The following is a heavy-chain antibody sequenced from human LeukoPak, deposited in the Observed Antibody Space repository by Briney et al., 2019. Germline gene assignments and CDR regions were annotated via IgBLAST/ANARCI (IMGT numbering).Heavy chain of an antibody. Sequence: GGSVRLSCAASGFTFSSSWMHWVRQAPGKGLVWVSRNNPDGSTTIYTDSVKGRFTLSRDNAKNMLYILMNSLRVDDPGVYYCVRTLLGTSDYWGQGTLVTVSS. D-gene: IGHD7-27*01. V-gene: IGHV3-74*01. CDR3: VRTLLGTSDY. CDR2: NNPDGSTT. J-gene: IGHJ4*02. CDR1: GFTFSSSW.